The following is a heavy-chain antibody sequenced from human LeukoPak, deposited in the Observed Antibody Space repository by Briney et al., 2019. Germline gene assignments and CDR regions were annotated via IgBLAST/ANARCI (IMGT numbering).Heavy chain of an antibody. CDR3: AKVIAVAGTWSWFDL. J-gene: IGHJ5*02. Sequence: GGPLRLSCAASGFTFSSYAMSWVRQAPGKGLEWVSAISGSGGSTYYADSVKGRFTISRDNSKNTLYLQMNSLRAEDTAVYYCAKVIAVAGTWSWFDLWGQGTLVTVSS. D-gene: IGHD6-19*01. V-gene: IGHV3-23*01. CDR1: GFTFSSYA. CDR2: ISGSGGST.